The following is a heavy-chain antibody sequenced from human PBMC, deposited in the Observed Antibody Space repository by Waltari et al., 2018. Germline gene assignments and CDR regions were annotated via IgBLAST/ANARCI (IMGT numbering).Heavy chain of an antibody. Sequence: QVQLQQWGAGLLKPSETLSLTCAVYGGSFSGYYWSWIRQPPGKGLEWIGEINHSGSTNYHPSLKSRVTISVDTSKNQFSLKLSSVTAADTAVYYCAILESAARAYMDVWGKGTTVTVSS. CDR2: INHSGST. CDR3: AILESAARAYMDV. D-gene: IGHD6-25*01. J-gene: IGHJ6*03. CDR1: GGSFSGYY. V-gene: IGHV4-34*01.